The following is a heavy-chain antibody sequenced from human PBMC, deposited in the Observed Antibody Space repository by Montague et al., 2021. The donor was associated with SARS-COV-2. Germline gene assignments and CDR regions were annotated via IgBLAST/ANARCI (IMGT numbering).Heavy chain of an antibody. CDR2: IGKAGDT. CDR1: GFTFSQYD. CDR3: GRGVRYFGSGGWSFYYYGVDV. D-gene: IGHD3-10*01. V-gene: IGHV3-13*01. Sequence: SLRLSCAASGFTFSQYDLHWVRQVTGKGLEWVSGIGKAGDTHYPGTVXXLFTLSREDAKNSLYLQMNSLRAGDTAVYYCGRGVRYFGSGGWSFYYYGVDVWGQGTTVTVSS. J-gene: IGHJ6*02.